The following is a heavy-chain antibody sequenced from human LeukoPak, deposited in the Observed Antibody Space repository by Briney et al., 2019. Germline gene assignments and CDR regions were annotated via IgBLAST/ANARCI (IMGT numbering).Heavy chain of an antibody. V-gene: IGHV1-69*06. CDR2: IIPIFGTA. CDR1: GGTFSSYA. D-gene: IGHD2-2*01. J-gene: IGHJ4*02. CDR3: ARDSGADIVVVPAASDY. Sequence: SVKVSCKASGGTFSSYAISSVRQAPGQGREWMGGIIPIFGTANYAQKFQGRVTITADKSTSTAYMELSSLRSEDTAVYYCARDSGADIVVVPAASDYWGQGTLVTVSS.